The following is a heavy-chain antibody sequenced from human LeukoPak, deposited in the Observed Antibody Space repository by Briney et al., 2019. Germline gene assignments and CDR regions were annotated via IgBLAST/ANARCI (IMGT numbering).Heavy chain of an antibody. D-gene: IGHD2-8*02. J-gene: IGHJ5*02. Sequence: GGCLRLSCAASGFTFSSYGMHWVRQAPGKGLEWVAVISFDGNNKYYADSVKGRFTISRDNSKNRLYLQMNSLRAEDKAVYYCAKDHYDTGGTYSFDPWGQGTLVTVSS. CDR1: GFTFSSYG. CDR3: AKDHYDTGGTYSFDP. CDR2: ISFDGNNK. V-gene: IGHV3-30*18.